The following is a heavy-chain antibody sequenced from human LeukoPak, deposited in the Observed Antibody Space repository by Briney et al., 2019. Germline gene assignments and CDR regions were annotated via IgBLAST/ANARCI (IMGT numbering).Heavy chain of an antibody. V-gene: IGHV4-34*01. CDR1: GGSFSGYY. CDR3: ARAGQPFFDY. CDR2: INHSGST. D-gene: IGHD7-27*01. Sequence: PSETLSLTCAVYGGSFSGYYWSWIRQPPGKGLEWIGEINHSGSTNYNLSLKSRVTISVDTSKNQFSLKLSSVTAADTAVYYCARAGQPFFDYWGQGTLVTVSS. J-gene: IGHJ4*02.